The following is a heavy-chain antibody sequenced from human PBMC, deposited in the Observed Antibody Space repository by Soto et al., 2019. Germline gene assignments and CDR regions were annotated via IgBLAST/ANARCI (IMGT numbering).Heavy chain of an antibody. D-gene: IGHD1-26*01. CDR3: AKDMSPTGIVGVSNGPEYYYYGMDV. J-gene: IGHJ6*02. Sequence: GGSLRLSCAASGFTFGNYTMHWVRQAPGKGLEWVSLIRCDGGSTYYADSVKGRFTISRDNSKNTLYLQMNSLRAEDTALYYWAKDMSPTGIVGVSNGPEYYYYGMDVWGQGTTVTVSS. CDR1: GFTFGNYT. CDR2: IRCDGGST. V-gene: IGHV3-43*01.